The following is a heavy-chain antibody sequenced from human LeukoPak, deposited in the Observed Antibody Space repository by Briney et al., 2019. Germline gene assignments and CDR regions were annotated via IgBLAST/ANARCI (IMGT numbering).Heavy chain of an antibody. J-gene: IGHJ4*02. CDR1: GGSIRSSSYY. Sequence: SETLSLTCTVSGGSIRSSSYYWGWIRQPPGKGLEWIGSIYYSGSTYYNASLKSRGTISVDTSKNQFSLRLNSVTAADTAVYFCARQVVAVAGAGYFDYWGQGTLVTVSS. CDR3: ARQVVAVAGAGYFDY. CDR2: IYYSGST. V-gene: IGHV4-39*01. D-gene: IGHD6-19*01.